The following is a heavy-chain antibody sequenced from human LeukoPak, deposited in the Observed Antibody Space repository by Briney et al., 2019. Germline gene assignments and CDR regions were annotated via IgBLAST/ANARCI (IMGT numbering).Heavy chain of an antibody. V-gene: IGHV3-7*01. CDR3: KSGGAAPGSFDN. D-gene: IGHD6-13*01. Sequence: PGGSLRLSCAASGFTFSSYAMHWVRQAPGKGLEWVANIKYDGDEEYYVDSVKGRFTISRDNAKNSLYLQLNSLRVEDTAVYYCKSGGAAPGSFDNWGQGTLVTVST. CDR2: IKYDGDEE. J-gene: IGHJ4*02. CDR1: GFTFSSYA.